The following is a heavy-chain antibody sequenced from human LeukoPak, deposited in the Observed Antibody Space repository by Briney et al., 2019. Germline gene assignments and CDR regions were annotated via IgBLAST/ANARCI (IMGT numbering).Heavy chain of an antibody. J-gene: IGHJ4*02. CDR2: ISYDGSNK. V-gene: IGHV3-30*04. D-gene: IGHD5-18*01. CDR3: AREPAAELGYSYGYFDY. Sequence: GGSLRLSCAASGFTFSSYAMHWVRQAPGKGLEWVAVISYDGSNKYYADSAKGRFTISRDNSKNTLYLQMNSLRAEDTAVYYCAREPAAELGYSYGYFDYWGQGTLVTVSS. CDR1: GFTFSSYA.